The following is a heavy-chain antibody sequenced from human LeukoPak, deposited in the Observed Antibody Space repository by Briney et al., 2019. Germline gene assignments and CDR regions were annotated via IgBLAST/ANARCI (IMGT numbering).Heavy chain of an antibody. Sequence: GASVKVSRKASGYTFTGYYMHWVRQAPGQGLEWMGIINPSGGSTSYAQKFQGRVTMTRDTSTSTVYMELSSLRSEDTAVYYCARDGSQLTFPFDYWGQGTLVTVSS. J-gene: IGHJ4*02. V-gene: IGHV1-46*01. CDR3: ARDGSQLTFPFDY. D-gene: IGHD4/OR15-4a*01. CDR1: GYTFTGYY. CDR2: INPSGGST.